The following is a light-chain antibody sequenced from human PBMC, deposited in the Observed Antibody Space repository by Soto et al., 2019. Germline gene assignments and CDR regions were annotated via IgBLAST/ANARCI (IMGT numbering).Light chain of an antibody. CDR3: QQYYSTPWT. V-gene: IGKV4-1*01. CDR1: QSVLYSSNNKNY. Sequence: DIVMTQSPDSLAVSLGERATINCKSSQSVLYSSNNKNYLAWYQQKPGQPPKLLIYWASTRESGVPDRFSGSGSGTDFTRAILSLQAEDVAVYSCQQYYSTPWTFGQGTKVEIK. J-gene: IGKJ1*01. CDR2: WAS.